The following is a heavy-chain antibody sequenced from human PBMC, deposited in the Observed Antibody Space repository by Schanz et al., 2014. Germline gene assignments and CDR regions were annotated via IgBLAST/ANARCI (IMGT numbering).Heavy chain of an antibody. CDR3: VKDDRGDVVVVAANY. J-gene: IGHJ4*02. V-gene: IGHV3-33*06. CDR2: VCYDGSKK. D-gene: IGHD2-15*01. CDR1: GFTFSSYG. Sequence: LVESGGGVVQPGRSLRLSCAASGFTFSSYGMHWVRQVPGKGLEWVAVVCYDGSKKYYADSVKGRFTTSRDNSKNTMYLQMNSLRAEDTAVYYCVKDDRGDVVVVAANYWGQGAQVIVSS.